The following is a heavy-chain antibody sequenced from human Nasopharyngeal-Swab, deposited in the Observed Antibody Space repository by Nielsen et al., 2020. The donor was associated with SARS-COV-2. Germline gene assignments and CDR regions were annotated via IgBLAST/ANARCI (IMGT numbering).Heavy chain of an antibody. V-gene: IGHV3-7*01. CDR1: GFTFSSYW. CDR3: AREITTLMTAWFDP. J-gene: IGHJ5*02. D-gene: IGHD1-1*01. Sequence: GGSLRLSCEASGFTFSSYWLGWVRQAQGKGLEWLAIINEDGSKRYYADSVKGRFTLSRDNFENSLHLELNSLRPEDSSVYYCAREITTLMTAWFDPWGQGTLVTVSP. CDR2: INEDGSKR.